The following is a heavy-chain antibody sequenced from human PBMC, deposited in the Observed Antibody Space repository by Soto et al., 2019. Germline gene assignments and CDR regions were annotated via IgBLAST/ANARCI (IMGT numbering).Heavy chain of an antibody. V-gene: IGHV3-30-3*01. Sequence: QVQLVESGGGVVQPGRSLRLSCAASGFTFSSYAMHWVRQAPGKGLEWVAVISYDGSNKYYADSVKGRFTISRDNSKNTLYLQMNSLRAEDTAVYYCARALPAISIVGATLYWGQGTLVTVSS. J-gene: IGHJ4*02. D-gene: IGHD1-26*01. CDR1: GFTFSSYA. CDR3: ARALPAISIVGATLY. CDR2: ISYDGSNK.